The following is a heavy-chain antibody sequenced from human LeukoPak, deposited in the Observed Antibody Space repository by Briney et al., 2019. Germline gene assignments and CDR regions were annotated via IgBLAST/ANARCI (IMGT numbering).Heavy chain of an antibody. CDR3: TTVRVYDMLTGYHRFDC. J-gene: IGHJ4*02. Sequence: GGSLRLSCAASGFTLSNAWMSWVRQAPGKGLEWVGRIKSKTDGGTTDYAAPVTGTFTISIDDSKNTLYMKMNSLKTEDTAVYYCTTVRVYDMLTGYHRFDCWGQGTLVTVSS. CDR2: IKSKTDGGTT. D-gene: IGHD3-9*01. CDR1: GFTLSNAW. V-gene: IGHV3-15*01.